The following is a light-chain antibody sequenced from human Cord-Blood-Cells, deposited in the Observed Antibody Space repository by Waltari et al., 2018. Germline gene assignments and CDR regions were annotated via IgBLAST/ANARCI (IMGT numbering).Light chain of an antibody. Sequence: QSALTQPASVSGSPGQSITISCTGTRSAVGGSNYVSWYQQHPGKAPKLMIYDGSNRPSWVSNRFSCSKSGNTASLTISGLQAEDEADYYCSSYTSSSTLVFGGGTKLTVL. V-gene: IGLV2-14*01. CDR1: RSAVGGSNY. CDR3: SSYTSSSTLV. J-gene: IGLJ3*02. CDR2: DGS.